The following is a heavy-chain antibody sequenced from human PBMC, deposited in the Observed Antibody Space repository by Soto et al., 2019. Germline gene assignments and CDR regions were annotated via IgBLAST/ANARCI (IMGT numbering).Heavy chain of an antibody. CDR2: IYSGGST. CDR3: ATTSRQWLVDY. Sequence: EVQLVESGGGLIQPGGSLRLSCAASGFTVSSNYMSWVRQAPGKGLEWVSVIYSGGSTYYADSVKGRFTISRDNSKNTLYLQMNSLRDEDTAVYYGATTSRQWLVDYWGQGTLVTVSS. J-gene: IGHJ4*02. D-gene: IGHD6-19*01. CDR1: GFTVSSNY. V-gene: IGHV3-53*01.